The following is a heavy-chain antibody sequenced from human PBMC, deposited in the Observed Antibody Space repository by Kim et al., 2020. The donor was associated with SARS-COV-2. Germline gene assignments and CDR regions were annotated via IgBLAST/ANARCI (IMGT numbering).Heavy chain of an antibody. D-gene: IGHD2-8*01. Sequence: NPSRRSRRTRSIDTPKNQFSLKLSSVTAADTAVYYCARLQYSPPPGMVDCWGQGTLVTVSS. J-gene: IGHJ4*02. CDR3: ARLQYSPPPGMVDC. V-gene: IGHV4-61*07.